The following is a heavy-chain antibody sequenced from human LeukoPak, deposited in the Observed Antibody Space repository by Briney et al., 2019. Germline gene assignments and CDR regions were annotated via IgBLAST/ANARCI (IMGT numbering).Heavy chain of an antibody. CDR3: ARIRISSTSQNYFDP. D-gene: IGHD2-2*01. CDR2: TYYSGSA. CDR1: GGTLTSGGYS. Sequence: SETLSLTCAVSGGTLTSGGYSWSWIRQSPGKALEWIGYTYYSGSAYYNPSLKSRVDISFDTSKNQFSLRMTSVTAADSAIYFCARIRISSTSQNYFDPWGQGTLVTVSS. J-gene: IGHJ5*02. V-gene: IGHV4-30-4*07.